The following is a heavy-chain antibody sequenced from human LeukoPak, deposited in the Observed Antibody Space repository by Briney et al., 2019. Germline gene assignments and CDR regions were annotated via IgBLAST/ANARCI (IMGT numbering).Heavy chain of an antibody. CDR2: IISIFGTA. J-gene: IGHJ4*02. V-gene: IGHV1-69*05. D-gene: IGHD3-10*01. Sequence: GASVKVSCKASGGTFSSYAISWVRQAPGQGLEWMGGIISIFGTANYAQKLQGRVTITTDESTSTAYMELSSLRSEDTAVYYCARGHGFGELLHPFDYWGQGTLVTVSS. CDR1: GGTFSSYA. CDR3: ARGHGFGELLHPFDY.